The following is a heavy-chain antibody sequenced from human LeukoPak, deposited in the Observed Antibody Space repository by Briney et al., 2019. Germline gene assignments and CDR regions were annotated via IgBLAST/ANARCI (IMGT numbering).Heavy chain of an antibody. CDR1: GFTFSSYG. CDR2: ISSSSSYI. D-gene: IGHD3-10*01. Sequence: TGGSLRLSCAASGFTFSSYGMNWVRQAPGKGLEWVSSISSSSSYIYYADSVKGRFTISRDNAKNSLYLQMNSLRAEDTAVYYCARDPGSARFDYWGQGTLVTVSS. V-gene: IGHV3-21*01. CDR3: ARDPGSARFDY. J-gene: IGHJ4*02.